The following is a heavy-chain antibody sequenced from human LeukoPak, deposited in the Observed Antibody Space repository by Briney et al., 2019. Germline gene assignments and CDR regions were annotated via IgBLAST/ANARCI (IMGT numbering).Heavy chain of an antibody. CDR2: INSDGSRT. D-gene: IGHD3-10*01. CDR1: GFTFSSYW. V-gene: IGHV3-74*01. CDR3: ARDYYTSGSPNDY. J-gene: IGHJ4*02. Sequence: GGSLRLSCAASGFTFSSYWMHWVRQAPGKGLVWVSRINSDGSRTNYADSVKGRFTISRDNAKNTLYLQMSSLRAKDTAVYYCARDYYTSGSPNDYWGQGTLVTVSS.